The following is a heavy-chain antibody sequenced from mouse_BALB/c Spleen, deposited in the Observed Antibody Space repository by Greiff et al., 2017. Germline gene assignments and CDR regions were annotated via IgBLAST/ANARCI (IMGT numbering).Heavy chain of an antibody. CDR2: ISSGGSYT. V-gene: IGHV5-6*01. Sequence: EVQLVESGGDLVKPGGSLKLSCAASGFTFSSYGMSWVRQTPDKRLEWVATISSGGSYTYYPDSVKGRFTISRDNAKNTLYLQMSSLKSEDTAMYYCARRGDGAYYAMDYWGQGTSVTVSS. J-gene: IGHJ4*01. CDR1: GFTFSSYG. CDR3: ARRGDGAYYAMDY. D-gene: IGHD1-2*01.